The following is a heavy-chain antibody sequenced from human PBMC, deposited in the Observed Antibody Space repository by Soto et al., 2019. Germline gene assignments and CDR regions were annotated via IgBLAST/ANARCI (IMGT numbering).Heavy chain of an antibody. Sequence: GGSLRLSCAASGFTFSSYAMSWVRQAPGKGLEWVSAISGSGGSTYYADSVKGRFTISRDKSKDTLYLQMNSLRAEDTAVYYCAKTGFYDFWSGYSSTDYYYYGMDVWGQGTTVTVSS. CDR1: GFTFSSYA. CDR3: AKTGFYDFWSGYSSTDYYYYGMDV. J-gene: IGHJ6*02. V-gene: IGHV3-23*01. CDR2: ISGSGGST. D-gene: IGHD3-3*01.